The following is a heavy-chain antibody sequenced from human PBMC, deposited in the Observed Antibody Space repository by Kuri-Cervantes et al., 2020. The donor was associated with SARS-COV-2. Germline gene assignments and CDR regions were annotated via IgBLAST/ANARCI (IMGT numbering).Heavy chain of an antibody. CDR2: IRYDGSNK. J-gene: IGHJ4*02. V-gene: IGHV3-30*02. Sequence: GGSLRLSCAASGFTFSSYGMHWVRQAPGKGLEWVAFIRYDGSNKYYADSVKGRFTISRDNSKNTLYLQMNSLRAEDTAVYYCAKDHRRGKVDYWGQGTLVTVSS. CDR1: GFTFSSYG. CDR3: AKDHRRGKVDY.